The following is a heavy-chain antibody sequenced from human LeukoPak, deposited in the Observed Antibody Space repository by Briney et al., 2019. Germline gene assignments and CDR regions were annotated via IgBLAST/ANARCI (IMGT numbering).Heavy chain of an antibody. D-gene: IGHD4-17*01. V-gene: IGHV4-34*01. Sequence: PSETLSLTCAVYGGSFSASYWSWIRQPPGKELEWIGEINDSGNTNYSASLKSRVTISVDTSKKQFSLKLSSVTAADTAMYFCARVGEKYGDFGYFDKWGQGTLVIVSS. CDR2: INDSGNT. J-gene: IGHJ4*02. CDR1: GGSFSASY. CDR3: ARVGEKYGDFGYFDK.